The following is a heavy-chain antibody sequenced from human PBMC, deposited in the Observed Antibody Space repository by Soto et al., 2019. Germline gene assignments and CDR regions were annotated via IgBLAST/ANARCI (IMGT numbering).Heavy chain of an antibody. D-gene: IGHD6-13*01. CDR2: IYYSGST. CDR1: GGSISSYY. J-gene: IGHJ4*02. CDR3: ATHTSTGYWDC. V-gene: IGHV4-59*12. Sequence: SETLSLTCTVSGGSISSYYWSWIRQPPGKGLEWIGYIYYSGSTNYSPSIQGQVTMSVDKSINTAFLQWSSLKASDSAMYYCATHTSTGYWDCWGQGTLVTVSS.